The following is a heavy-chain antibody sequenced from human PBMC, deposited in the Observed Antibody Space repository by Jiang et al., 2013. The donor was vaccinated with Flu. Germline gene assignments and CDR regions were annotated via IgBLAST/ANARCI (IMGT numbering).Heavy chain of an antibody. V-gene: IGHV1-69*04. D-gene: IGHD3-10*01. J-gene: IGHJ6*02. CDR1: GGTFSSYA. CDR3: ARDSGYGSPADYYYYYYGMDV. CDR2: IIPILGIA. Sequence: GAEVKKPGPSVKVSCKASGGTFSSYAISWVRQAPGQGLEWMGRIIPILGIANYAQKFQGRVTITADKSTSTAYMELSSLRSEDTAVYYCARDSGYGSPADYYYYYYGMDVWGQGTTVTVSS.